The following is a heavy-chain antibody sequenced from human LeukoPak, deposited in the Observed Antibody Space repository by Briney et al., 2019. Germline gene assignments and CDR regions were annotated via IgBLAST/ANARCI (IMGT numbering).Heavy chain of an antibody. CDR2: IYTSGST. V-gene: IGHV4-4*07. J-gene: IGHJ6*03. D-gene: IGHD5-18*01. Sequence: SETLSLTCTVSGGSISSYYWSWIWQPAGKGLEWIGRIYTSGSTNYNPSLKSRVTMSVDTSKNQFSLKLSSVTAADTAVYYCASSGYIFDYYYYMDVWGKGTTVTISS. CDR1: GGSISSYY. CDR3: ASSGYIFDYYYYMDV.